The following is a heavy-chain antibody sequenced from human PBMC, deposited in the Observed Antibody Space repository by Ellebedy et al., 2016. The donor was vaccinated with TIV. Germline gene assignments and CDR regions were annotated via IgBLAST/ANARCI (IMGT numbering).Heavy chain of an antibody. D-gene: IGHD3-16*01. V-gene: IGHV3-72*01. Sequence: GESLKISCAASGFTFSDYEMDWVRQAPGKGLEWIGRIGNEVTSHTTTYAASVRGRFTISRDDAKNLLYLQMNTLKTEDTAVYYCAQDYWGSYERWGQGTLVTVSS. J-gene: IGHJ4*02. CDR1: GFTFSDYE. CDR2: IGNEVTSHTT. CDR3: AQDYWGSYER.